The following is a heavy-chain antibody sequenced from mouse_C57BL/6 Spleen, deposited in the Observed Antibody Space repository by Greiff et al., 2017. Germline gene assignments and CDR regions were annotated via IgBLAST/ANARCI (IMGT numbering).Heavy chain of an antibody. J-gene: IGHJ2*01. D-gene: IGHD2-4*01. CDR2: IHPNSGST. CDR3: ANPNPYDYDGDY. V-gene: IGHV1-64*01. CDR1: GYTFTSYW. Sequence: QVQLQQPGAELVKPGASVKLSCKASGYTFTSYWMHWVKQRPGQGLEWIGMIHPNSGSTNYNEKFKSKATLTVDKSSSTAYMQLSSLTSEDSAVYYCANPNPYDYDGDYWGQGTTLTVSS.